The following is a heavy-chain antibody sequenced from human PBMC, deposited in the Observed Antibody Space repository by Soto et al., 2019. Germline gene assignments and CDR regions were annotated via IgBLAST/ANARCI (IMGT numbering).Heavy chain of an antibody. D-gene: IGHD1-7*01. CDR2: IYYSGST. CDR3: ARPLEAGNTRGAFDI. J-gene: IGHJ3*02. CDR1: GGSISSSTYC. Sequence: AETLSLTCIVSGGSISSSTYCWGWIRQPPGKGLEWIGSIYYSGSTYYNPSLKSRVTISVDTSKNQFSLKLSSVTAADTAVYYCARPLEAGNTRGAFDIWGQGTMVTVSS. V-gene: IGHV4-39*01.